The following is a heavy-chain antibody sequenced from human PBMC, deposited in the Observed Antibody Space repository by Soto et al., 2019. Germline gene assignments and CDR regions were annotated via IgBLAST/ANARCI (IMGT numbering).Heavy chain of an antibody. CDR1: GFTFSSYS. CDR3: ARDEPLDTAMVKGVDY. D-gene: IGHD5-18*01. Sequence: GGSLRLSCAASGFTFSSYSMNWVRQAPGKGLEWVSYISSSSSTIYYADSVKGRFTISRDNAKNSLYLQMNSLRDEDTAVYYCARDEPLDTAMVKGVDYWGQGTLVTVS. J-gene: IGHJ4*02. V-gene: IGHV3-48*02. CDR2: ISSSSSTI.